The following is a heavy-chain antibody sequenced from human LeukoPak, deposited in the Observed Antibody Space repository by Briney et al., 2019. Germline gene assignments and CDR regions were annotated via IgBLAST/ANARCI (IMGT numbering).Heavy chain of an antibody. D-gene: IGHD3-3*01. V-gene: IGHV4-39*01. J-gene: IGHJ5*02. CDR1: GGSISSSSYY. CDR2: IYYSGST. Sequence: SETLSLTCTVSGGSISSSSYYWDWIRQPPGKGLEWSGCIYYSGSTYYNPSLKSRVTISVDTSKNQFSLKLNSVTAADTAVYYCARRAGDFWSGYYTYNWFDPWGQGALVTVSS. CDR3: ARRAGDFWSGYYTYNWFDP.